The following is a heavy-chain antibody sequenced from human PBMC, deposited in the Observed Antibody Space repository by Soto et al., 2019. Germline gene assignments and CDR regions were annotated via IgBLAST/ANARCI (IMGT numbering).Heavy chain of an antibody. CDR1: GGTFRTES. J-gene: IGHJ4*02. D-gene: IGHD5-12*01. V-gene: IGHV1-69*01. CDR2: IIPVLGTT. CDR3: ARATIGHVTRYYFDY. Sequence: QVQLVQSGAEVKKPGSSVKVSCEASGGTFRTESFNWVRQAPGQGLEWMGGIIPVLGTTDYAPRFRGRVTITADESTSTVYMEVGSLTYDDTAVYYCARATIGHVTRYYFDYWGQGTLVTVSS.